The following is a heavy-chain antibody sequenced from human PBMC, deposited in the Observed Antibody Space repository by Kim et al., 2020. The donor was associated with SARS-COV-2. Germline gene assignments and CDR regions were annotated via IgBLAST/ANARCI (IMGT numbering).Heavy chain of an antibody. V-gene: IGHV3-74*01. D-gene: IGHD3-22*01. CDR3: ARVGAYDRSGYYAYFRS. Sequence: LKGRFTISRDNAKNTLYLQMNGLRTEDTAVYYCARVGAYDRSGYYAYFRSWGQGTLVTVSS. J-gene: IGHJ4*02.